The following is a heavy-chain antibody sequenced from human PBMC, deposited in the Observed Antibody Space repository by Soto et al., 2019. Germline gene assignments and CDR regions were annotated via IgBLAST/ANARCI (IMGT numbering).Heavy chain of an antibody. D-gene: IGHD3-10*01. CDR2: ISSSSSYI. Sequence: EVQLVESGGGLVQPGGSLRLSCAASGFTFSSYSMNWVRQAPGKGLEWVSSISSSSSYIYYADSVKGRFTISRDNAKNSLYLQMNSLRAEDTAVYYCAKTMVRGVADAFDIWGQGTMVTVSS. V-gene: IGHV3-21*01. CDR1: GFTFSSYS. J-gene: IGHJ3*02. CDR3: AKTMVRGVADAFDI.